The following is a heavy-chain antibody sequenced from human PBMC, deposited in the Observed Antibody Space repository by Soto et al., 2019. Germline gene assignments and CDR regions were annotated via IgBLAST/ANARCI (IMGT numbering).Heavy chain of an antibody. CDR1: GGSISSYY. D-gene: IGHD3-16*01. CDR3: ARRWGDAFDI. CDR2: IYYTGST. V-gene: IGHV4-59*08. Sequence: QVQLQESGPGLVKPSETLSLTCTVSGGSISSYYWSWIRQPPGKGLEWIGYIYYTGSTNYNPSLKSRVTISVDTSKNQFSLKLSSVTAADTAVYYCARRWGDAFDIWGQRTMVTVSS. J-gene: IGHJ3*02.